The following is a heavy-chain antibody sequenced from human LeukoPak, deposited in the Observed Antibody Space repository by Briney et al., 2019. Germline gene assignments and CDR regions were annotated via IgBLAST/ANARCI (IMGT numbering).Heavy chain of an antibody. D-gene: IGHD6-13*01. V-gene: IGHV4-34*01. Sequence: SETLSLTCAVYGGSFSGYYWSWIRQPSGKGLEWIGEINHSGSTNYNPSLKSRVTISVDTSKNQFSLKLSSVTAADTAVYYCARVGVGRQQLRWFDPWGQGTLVTVSS. CDR1: GGSFSGYY. J-gene: IGHJ5*02. CDR3: ARVGVGRQQLRWFDP. CDR2: INHSGST.